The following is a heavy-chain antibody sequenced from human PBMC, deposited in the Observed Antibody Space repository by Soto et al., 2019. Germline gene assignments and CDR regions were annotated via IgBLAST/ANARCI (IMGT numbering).Heavy chain of an antibody. CDR1: GYTFTSYG. CDR3: ARVSRIFNYYYYYGMDV. J-gene: IGHJ6*02. CDR2: ISAYNGNT. Sequence: ASVKVSCKASGYTFTSYGISWVRQAPGQGLEWMGWISAYNGNTNYAQKLQGRVTMTTDTSTSTAYMELRSLRSDDTAVYYCARVSRIFNYYYYYGMDVWGQGTTVTVSS. D-gene: IGHD2-21*01. V-gene: IGHV1-18*01.